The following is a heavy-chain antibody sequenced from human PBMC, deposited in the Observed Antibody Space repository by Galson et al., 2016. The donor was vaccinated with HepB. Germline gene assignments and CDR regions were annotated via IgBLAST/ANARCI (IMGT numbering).Heavy chain of an antibody. CDR3: SRDALHNWNYWGDYFVY. Sequence: LRLSCAASGFTFGNYAMSWFRQAPGKGLEWVSFIRSKPYGGTTEYAASVKGRFTISRDDSKSIVYLQMDSLKAEDTAVYYCSRDALHNWNYWGDYFVYWGQGTLVTVSS. J-gene: IGHJ4*02. V-gene: IGHV3-49*03. CDR1: GFTFGNYA. CDR2: IRSKPYGGTT. D-gene: IGHD1-7*01.